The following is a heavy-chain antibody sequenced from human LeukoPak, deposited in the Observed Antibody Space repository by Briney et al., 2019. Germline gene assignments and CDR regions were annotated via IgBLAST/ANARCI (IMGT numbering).Heavy chain of an antibody. CDR1: GGSISSYY. J-gene: IGHJ6*03. CDR3: ARVVSIVGATLYMDV. V-gene: IGHV4-4*07. Sequence: SETLSLTCTVSGGSISSYYRSWIRQPAGKGLEWIGRIYTSGSTNYNPSLKSRVTMSVDTSKNQFSLKLSSVTAADTAVYYCARVVSIVGATLYMDVWGKGITVTVSS. D-gene: IGHD1-26*01. CDR2: IYTSGST.